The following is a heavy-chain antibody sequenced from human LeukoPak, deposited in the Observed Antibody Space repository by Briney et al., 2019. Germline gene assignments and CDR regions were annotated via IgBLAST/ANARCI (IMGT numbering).Heavy chain of an antibody. Sequence: GSLRLSCAASGFTFSSYSMNWVRQAPGMGLEWVSSISSGSSYIYYADSVRGRFTISRDNAKNSLYLQMNSLRAEDTAVYYCAREWVTHYYYYGMDVWGQGTTVTVSS. J-gene: IGHJ6*02. CDR3: AREWVTHYYYYGMDV. CDR2: ISSGSSYI. V-gene: IGHV3-21*01. CDR1: GFTFSSYS. D-gene: IGHD2-21*02.